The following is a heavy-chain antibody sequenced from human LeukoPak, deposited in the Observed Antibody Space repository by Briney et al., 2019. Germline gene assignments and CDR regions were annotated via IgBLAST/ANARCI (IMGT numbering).Heavy chain of an antibody. D-gene: IGHD2-15*01. CDR1: GGTFSSYA. V-gene: IGHV1-69*05. J-gene: IGHJ5*02. CDR2: IIPIFGTA. CDR3: ARGGIYCSGGSCYSESWFDP. Sequence: ASVKVSCNASGGTFSSYAISWVRQAPGQGLEWMGRIIPIFGTANYAQKFQGRVTITTDESTSTAYMELSSLRSEDTAVYYCARGGIYCSGGSCYSESWFDPWGQGTLVTVSS.